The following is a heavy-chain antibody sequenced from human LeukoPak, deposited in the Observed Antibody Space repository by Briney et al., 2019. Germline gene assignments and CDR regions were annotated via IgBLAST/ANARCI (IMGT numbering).Heavy chain of an antibody. D-gene: IGHD1-1*01. CDR3: ARDRNVEYMDV. J-gene: IGHJ6*03. CDR1: GFTFDDYG. V-gene: IGHV3-20*04. CDR2: INWNGSST. Sequence: GGSLRLSCAASGFTFDDYGMSWVRQAPGMGLEWVSGINWNGSSTGYADSVKGRFTISRDNAKNSLYLQMNSLRAEDTALYYCARDRNVEYMDVWGKGTTVTVSS.